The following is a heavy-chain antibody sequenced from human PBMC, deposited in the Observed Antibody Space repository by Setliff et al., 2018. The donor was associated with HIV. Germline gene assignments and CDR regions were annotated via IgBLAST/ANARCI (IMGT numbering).Heavy chain of an antibody. CDR1: GYTFTSYG. CDR2: ISAYNGNT. D-gene: IGHD3-10*01. CDR3: ARDAYDSGRTLYFDL. V-gene: IGHV1-18*01. Sequence: ASVKVSCKASGYTFTSYGISWVRQAPGQGLEWMGWISAYNGNTNYAQKLQGRVTMTTDTSTSTAYMELRSLRSDDTAVYYCARDAYDSGRTLYFDLWGRGTLVTVSS. J-gene: IGHJ2*01.